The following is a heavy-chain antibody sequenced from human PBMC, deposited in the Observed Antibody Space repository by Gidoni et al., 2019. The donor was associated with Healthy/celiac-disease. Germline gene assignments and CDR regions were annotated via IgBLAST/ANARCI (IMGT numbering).Heavy chain of an antibody. D-gene: IGHD2-15*01. CDR2: IYYSGST. Sequence: QLQLQESGPGLVKPSETLSLTCTVSGGSISSSSYYGGWIRPPPGKGLEWMGSIYYSGSTYYNPSLKSRVTISVDTSKNQFSLKLSSVTAADTAVYYCARLYIGYCSGGSCYGEDYWGQGTLVTVSS. CDR1: GGSISSSSYY. V-gene: IGHV4-39*01. J-gene: IGHJ4*02. CDR3: ARLYIGYCSGGSCYGEDY.